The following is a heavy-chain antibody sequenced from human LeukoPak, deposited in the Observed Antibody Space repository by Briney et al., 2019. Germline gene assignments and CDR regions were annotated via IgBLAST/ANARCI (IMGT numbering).Heavy chain of an antibody. CDR3: ARASGDSSNYDFPKPYSY. D-gene: IGHD3-22*01. J-gene: IGHJ4*02. Sequence: ASVKVSCKASGGAFSNFAINWVRQAPGQGPEWMGGVIPIFGRANYAQRFQGRVTITADESTSTVYMELSSLRSVDTAVYYCARASGDSSNYDFPKPYSYWGQGTLVTVSS. CDR1: GGAFSNFA. V-gene: IGHV1-69*13. CDR2: VIPIFGRA.